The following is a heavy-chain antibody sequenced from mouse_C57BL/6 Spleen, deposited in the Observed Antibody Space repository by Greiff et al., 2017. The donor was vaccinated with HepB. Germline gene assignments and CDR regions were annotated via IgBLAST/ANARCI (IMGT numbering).Heavy chain of an antibody. CDR1: GFSLTSYA. D-gene: IGHD1-1*01. CDR3: ARFTTGGGFDY. Sequence: QVQLKESGPGLVEPSQCLSITCTVSGFSLTSYAISWVRQPTGKGLEWLGVIWTGGGTNYNSALKARLSISKDNSKSQVFFKMNSLPTDDTARYYCARFTTGGGFDYWGQGTTLTVSS. J-gene: IGHJ2*01. CDR2: IWTGGGT. V-gene: IGHV2-9-1*01.